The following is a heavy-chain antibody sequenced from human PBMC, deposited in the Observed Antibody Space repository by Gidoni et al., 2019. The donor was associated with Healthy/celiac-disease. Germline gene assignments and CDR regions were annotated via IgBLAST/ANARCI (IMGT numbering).Heavy chain of an antibody. CDR1: GFTFVDYG. CDR3: TRGGGGGCGGDCYAPLYYYGMDV. J-gene: IGHJ6*02. CDR2: IRSNAYGGTT. Sequence: EVQLVESGGGLVQPGRSLRLSCTPSGFTFVDYGMSWFRQAPGKGLEWVGFIRSNAYGGTTEYAASVKGRFTISRDDSKSIAYLQMNSLKTEDTAVYYCTRGGGGGCGGDCYAPLYYYGMDVWGQGTTVTVSS. D-gene: IGHD2-21*01. V-gene: IGHV3-49*03.